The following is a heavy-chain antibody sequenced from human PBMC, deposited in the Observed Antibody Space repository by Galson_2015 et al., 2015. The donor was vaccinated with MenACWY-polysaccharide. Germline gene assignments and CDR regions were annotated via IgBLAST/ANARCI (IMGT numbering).Heavy chain of an antibody. V-gene: IGHV3-43*01. CDR1: GFTFDDYS. CDR3: VKGRVGELSPFDY. CDR2: ISWDGGST. J-gene: IGHJ4*02. D-gene: IGHD1-26*01. Sequence: SLRLSCAASGFTFDDYSMHWVRQAPGKGLEWVSLISWDGGSTNYAVSVKGRFTISRDNSKNYLYLQMNSLRTEDTALYYCVKGRVGELSPFDYWGQGTLVTVSS.